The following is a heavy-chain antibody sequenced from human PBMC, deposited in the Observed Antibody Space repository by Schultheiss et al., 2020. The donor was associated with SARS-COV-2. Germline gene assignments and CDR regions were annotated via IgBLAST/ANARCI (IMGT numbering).Heavy chain of an antibody. D-gene: IGHD2-15*01. CDR2: INADNGNT. CDR1: GYTFTGYY. Sequence: ASVKVSCKASGYTFTGYYMHWVRQAPGQGLEWMGWINADNGNTKYSQKFQGRVTITRDTSASTAYMELSSLRSEDTAVYYCARGWVAATRATDYWGQGTLVTVSS. V-gene: IGHV1-3*01. CDR3: ARGWVAATRATDY. J-gene: IGHJ4*02.